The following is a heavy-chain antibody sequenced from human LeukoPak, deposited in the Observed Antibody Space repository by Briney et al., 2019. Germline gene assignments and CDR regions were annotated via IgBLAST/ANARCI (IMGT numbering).Heavy chain of an antibody. CDR2: INAGNDDT. V-gene: IGHV1-3*01. CDR1: GFPFTNHA. J-gene: IGHJ6*02. Sequence: ASVKVSCKASGFPFTNHAFHWVRQAPGQRLEWLGWINAGNDDTKYSQKFQGRVTITRDTSANTAYMELSSLTSDDTAVYYCARERWHCRGNDCYSVYYYGLDVWGQGTTVTVSS. D-gene: IGHD2-15*01. CDR3: ARERWHCRGNDCYSVYYYGLDV.